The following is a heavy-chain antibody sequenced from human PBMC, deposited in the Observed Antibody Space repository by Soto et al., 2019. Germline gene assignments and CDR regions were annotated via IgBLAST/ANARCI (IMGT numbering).Heavy chain of an antibody. CDR2: INPSGGST. Sequence: ASVKVSCKASGYTFTSYYMHWVRQAPGQGLEWKGIINPSGGSTSYAQKFQGRVIMTRDTSMSTVYMELSSLRSEDTSVYYCARDGYGSGRPTNWFDPWGQGTLVTVSS. V-gene: IGHV1-46*01. J-gene: IGHJ5*02. CDR3: ARDGYGSGRPTNWFDP. D-gene: IGHD3-10*01. CDR1: GYTFTSYY.